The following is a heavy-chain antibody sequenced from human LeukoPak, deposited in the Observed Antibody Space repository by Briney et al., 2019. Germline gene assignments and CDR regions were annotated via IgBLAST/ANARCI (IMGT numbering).Heavy chain of an antibody. Sequence: GGSVSLSCAASGFTFNIYAMQWVRQAPGKGLEWVSTIRTGGGATNYADSVKGRFTIPRDNSKSTLYLQMSSLRAEDTATYYCSRDPNGDYVGAFDFWGQGTLVTVSS. CDR2: IRTGGGAT. CDR3: SRDPNGDYVGAFDF. D-gene: IGHD4-17*01. J-gene: IGHJ3*01. CDR1: GFTFNIYA. V-gene: IGHV3-23*01.